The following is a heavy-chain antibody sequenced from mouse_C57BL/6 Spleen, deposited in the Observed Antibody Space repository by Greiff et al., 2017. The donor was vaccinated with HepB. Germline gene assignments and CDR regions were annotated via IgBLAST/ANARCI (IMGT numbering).Heavy chain of an antibody. CDR1: GYTFTSYW. Sequence: QVQLQQPGAELVRPGSSVKLSCKASGYTFTSYWMDWVKQRPGQGLEWIGNIYPSDSETHYNQKFKDKATLTVDKSSSTAYMQLSSLTSDDSAVYYCARGGIYYGNYNYAMDYWGQGTSVTVSS. J-gene: IGHJ4*01. CDR2: IYPSDSET. CDR3: ARGGIYYGNYNYAMDY. V-gene: IGHV1-61*01. D-gene: IGHD2-1*01.